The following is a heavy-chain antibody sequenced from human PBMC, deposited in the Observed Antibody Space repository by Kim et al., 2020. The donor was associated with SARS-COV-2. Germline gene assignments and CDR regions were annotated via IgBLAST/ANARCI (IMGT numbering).Heavy chain of an antibody. CDR3: ARDRNPYYYYGMDV. J-gene: IGHJ6*02. V-gene: IGHV3-66*01. Sequence: ADSVKGRFTISRDNSKNTLYLQMNSLRAEDTAVYYCARDRNPYYYYGMDVWGQGTTVTVSS.